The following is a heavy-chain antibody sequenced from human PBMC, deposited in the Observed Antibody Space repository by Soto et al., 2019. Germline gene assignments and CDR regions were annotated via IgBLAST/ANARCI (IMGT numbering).Heavy chain of an antibody. CDR3: ARDLWVEPELYYYGMDV. V-gene: IGHV4-30-4*02. D-gene: IGHD1-1*01. Sequence: SDTLSLTCTVSGDSISSAYYYWSWIRQTPGKGLEWIGHIFYSGTTYYNPSLKSRLTISVDTSKNHFSLRLTSVTAADTAVYYCARDLWVEPELYYYGMDVWGQGTTVNVSS. J-gene: IGHJ6*02. CDR2: IFYSGTT. CDR1: GDSISSAYYY.